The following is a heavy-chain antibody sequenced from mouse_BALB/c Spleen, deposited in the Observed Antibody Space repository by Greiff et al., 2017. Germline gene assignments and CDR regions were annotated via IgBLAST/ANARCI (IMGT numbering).Heavy chain of an antibody. CDR3: ARGGNYVNYAMDY. Sequence: EVKLVESGAELVKPGASVKLSCTASGFNIKDTYMHWVKQRPEQGLEWIGRIDPANGNTKYDPKFQGKATITADTSSNTAYLQLSSLTSEDTAVYYCARGGNYVNYAMDYWGQGTSVTVSS. J-gene: IGHJ4*01. D-gene: IGHD2-1*01. CDR1: GFNIKDTY. CDR2: IDPANGNT. V-gene: IGHV14-3*02.